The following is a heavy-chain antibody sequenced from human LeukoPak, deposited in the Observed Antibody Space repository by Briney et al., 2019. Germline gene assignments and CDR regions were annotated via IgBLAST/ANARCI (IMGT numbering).Heavy chain of an antibody. CDR3: ARSARWRYGPGFVGNY. D-gene: IGHD2-21*01. CDR1: GYTFTGYY. CDR2: INPNSGGT. J-gene: IGHJ4*02. V-gene: IGHV1-2*02. Sequence: ASVKVSCKASGYTFTGYYMNWVRQAPGQGLEWMGWINPNSGGTNYAQKFQGRVTMARDTSISTAYMELSRLRSDDTAVYYCARSARWRYGPGFVGNYWGQGTLVTVSS.